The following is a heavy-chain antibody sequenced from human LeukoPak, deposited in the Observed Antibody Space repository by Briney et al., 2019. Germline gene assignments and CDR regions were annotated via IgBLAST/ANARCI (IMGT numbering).Heavy chain of an antibody. Sequence: PGGSLRLSCAASGFTFSVYGMRWVRQAPGKGLEWVAFTRYDGTDKYYADSVRGRFTISRDNSKNTLYLQMNSLRAEDTAVYYCAKGKCSSNSCYVFDYWGQGTLVTVSS. CDR1: GFTFSVYG. CDR3: AKGKCSSNSCYVFDY. V-gene: IGHV3-30*02. CDR2: TRYDGTDK. J-gene: IGHJ4*02. D-gene: IGHD2-2*01.